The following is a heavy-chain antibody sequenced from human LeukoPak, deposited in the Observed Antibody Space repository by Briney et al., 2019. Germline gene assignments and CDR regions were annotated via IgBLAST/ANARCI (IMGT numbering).Heavy chain of an antibody. J-gene: IGHJ4*02. CDR2: MSPNSGDT. CDR3: VRTPPNWGFDY. D-gene: IGHD7-27*01. V-gene: IGHV1-8*01. Sequence: ASVKVSCKASGYTFTTHDINWVRQATGQGLEWLGWMSPNSGDTGYAQKSQGRVTMTSDSSISTAYMELSSLRSEDTAIYYCVRTPPNWGFDYWGQGTLVTVSS. CDR1: GYTFTTHD.